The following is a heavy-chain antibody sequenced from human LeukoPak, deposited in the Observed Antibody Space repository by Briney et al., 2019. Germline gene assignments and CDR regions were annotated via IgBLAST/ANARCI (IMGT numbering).Heavy chain of an antibody. J-gene: IGHJ4*02. CDR1: GFTVSTNS. CDR3: ARDRSVWSGWYGDFDY. Sequence: PGGSLRLSCTVSGFTVSTNSMSWVRQAPGKELEWVSFIYSDNTHYSDSVKGRFTISRDNSKNTLYLQMNSLRAEDTALYYCARDRSVWSGWYGDFDYWGQGTLVTVSS. CDR2: IYSDNT. V-gene: IGHV3-53*01. D-gene: IGHD6-19*01.